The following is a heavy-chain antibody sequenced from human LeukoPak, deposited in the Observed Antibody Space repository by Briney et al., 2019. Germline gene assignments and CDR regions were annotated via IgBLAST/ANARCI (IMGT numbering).Heavy chain of an antibody. CDR3: AKAQGYCSSTSCLAFDY. Sequence: SVKVSCKASGGTFSSYAISWVRQAPGQGLEWMGGIIPIFGTANYAQKFQGRVTITTDESTSTAYMELSSLRSEDTAVYYCAKAQGYCSSTSCLAFDYWGQGTLVTVSS. V-gene: IGHV1-69*05. CDR1: GGTFSSYA. CDR2: IIPIFGTA. D-gene: IGHD2-2*01. J-gene: IGHJ4*02.